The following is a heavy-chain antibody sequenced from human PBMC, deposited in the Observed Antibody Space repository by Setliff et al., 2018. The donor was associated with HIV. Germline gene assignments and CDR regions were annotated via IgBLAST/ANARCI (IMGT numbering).Heavy chain of an antibody. J-gene: IGHJ5*02. D-gene: IGHD1-26*01. V-gene: IGHV4-4*02. CDR3: ARVSPTRWGSAGRGGSGVNWFDP. Sequence: KPSETLSLTCAVSGGSISSSNWWSWVRQPPGKGLEWIGEIYHSGGTNYNPSLKSRVTISLDKSKNHFSLELRSVTAADTAVYYCARVSPTRWGSAGRGGSGVNWFDPWGQGTLVTVSS. CDR2: IYHSGGT. CDR1: GGSISSSNW.